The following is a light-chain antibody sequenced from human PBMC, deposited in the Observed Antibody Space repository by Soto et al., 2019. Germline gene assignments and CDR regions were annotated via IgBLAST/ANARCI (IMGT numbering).Light chain of an antibody. J-gene: IGKJ3*01. CDR2: AAS. Sequence: EIVLTQSPGTLSLSPGERATLSCRASQSVSSSYLAWYQQKPGQAPRLLIYAASSRAAGIPERFSGSGSGTDFTLTISRLEPADFALYYCQQYGSSPIFTFGPGTKVYFK. CDR3: QQYGSSPIFT. CDR1: QSVSSSY. V-gene: IGKV3-20*01.